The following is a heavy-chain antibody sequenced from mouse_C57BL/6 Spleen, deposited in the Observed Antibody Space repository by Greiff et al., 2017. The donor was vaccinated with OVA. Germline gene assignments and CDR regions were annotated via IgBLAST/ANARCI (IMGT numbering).Heavy chain of an antibody. CDR3: ARLGRDYFDY. D-gene: IGHD4-1*01. V-gene: IGHV1-82*01. CDR2: IYPGDGDT. Sequence: QVQLKESGPELVKPGASVKISCKASGYAFSSSWMNWVKQRPGKGLEWIGRIYPGDGDTNYNGKFKGKATLTADKSSSTAYMQHSSLTSEDSEVYVCARLGRDYFDYWGQGTTLTVSS. J-gene: IGHJ2*01. CDR1: GYAFSSSW.